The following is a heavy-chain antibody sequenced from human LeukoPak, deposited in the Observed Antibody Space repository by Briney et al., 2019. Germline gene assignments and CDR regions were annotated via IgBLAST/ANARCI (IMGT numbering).Heavy chain of an antibody. J-gene: IGHJ4*02. D-gene: IGHD1-7*01. CDR3: ARGTKLELALGY. CDR2: INYSGST. CDR1: GGSLSGYY. Sequence: SETLSLTCVVYGGSLSGYYWSWIRQPPGRGLEWIGEINYSGSTNYNPSLKSRVTISGDTSKNHFSLKLTSVTAADTAVYYCARGTKLELALGYWGQGTLVTVSS. V-gene: IGHV4-34*01.